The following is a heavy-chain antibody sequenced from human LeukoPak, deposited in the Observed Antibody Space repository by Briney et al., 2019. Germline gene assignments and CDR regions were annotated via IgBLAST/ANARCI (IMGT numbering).Heavy chain of an antibody. CDR3: ARDLFEDYYDSSGYYAPFGY. CDR2: ISYDGSNK. Sequence: GRSLRLSCAASGFTFSSYAMRWVRQAPGKGLEWVAVISYDGSNKYYADSVKGRFTISRDNSKNTLYLQMNSLRAEDRAVYYCARDLFEDYYDSSGYYAPFGYWGQGTLVTVSS. J-gene: IGHJ4*02. V-gene: IGHV3-30-3*01. D-gene: IGHD3-22*01. CDR1: GFTFSSYA.